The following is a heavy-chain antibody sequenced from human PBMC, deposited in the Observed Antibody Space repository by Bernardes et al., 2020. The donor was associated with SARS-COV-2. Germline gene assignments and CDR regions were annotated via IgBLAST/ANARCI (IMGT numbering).Heavy chain of an antibody. D-gene: IGHD2-21*02. CDR2: IYPSGRS. CDR3: AESTCGIDCYIGGLRSWDYGMDV. V-gene: IGHV4-39*01. CDR1: GGTVSSCNIY. Sequence: SETLSLTCRASGGTVSSCNIYWGRIRPPPGLGLVSTMSIYPSGRSYYNPSHQRRTSESIDTSNNQFSLRLSLVTAADTAVYYCAESTCGIDCYIGGLRSWDYGMDVWGQGTTVTVSS. J-gene: IGHJ6*02.